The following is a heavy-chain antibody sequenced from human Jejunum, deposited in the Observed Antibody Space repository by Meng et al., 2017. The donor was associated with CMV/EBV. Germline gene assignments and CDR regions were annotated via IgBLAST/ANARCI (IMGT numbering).Heavy chain of an antibody. CDR2: AYYSGSA. J-gene: IGHJ4*02. D-gene: IGHD1-1*01. V-gene: IGHV4-59*11. CDR1: GESMRSHY. Sequence: SGESMRSHYWTRIRQPPGKGLEWMGHAYYSGSATYSPSLRSRVTISVDMSKNQFSLKLRSVTAADTAMYFCARGLGHASNNSHDYWGQGTLVTVSS. CDR3: ARGLGHASNNSHDY.